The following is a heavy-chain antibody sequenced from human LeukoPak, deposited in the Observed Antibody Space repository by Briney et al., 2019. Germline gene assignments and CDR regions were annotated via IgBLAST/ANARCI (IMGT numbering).Heavy chain of an antibody. J-gene: IGHJ6*02. D-gene: IGHD3-10*01. CDR2: INPNSGGT. V-gene: IGHV1-2*04. CDR3: ARDRADVLLWFGELWGDGMDV. CDR1: GYTFTGYY. Sequence: ASVKVSCKASGYTFTGYYMHWVRQAPGQGLEWMGWINPNSGGTNYAQKFQGWVTMTRDTSISTAYMELSRLRSDDTAVYYCARDRADVLLWFGELWGDGMDVWGQGTTVTVSS.